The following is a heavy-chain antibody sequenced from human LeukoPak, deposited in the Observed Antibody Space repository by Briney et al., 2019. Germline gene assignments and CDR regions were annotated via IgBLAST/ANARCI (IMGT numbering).Heavy chain of an antibody. CDR3: VRDGQGDLPHDY. V-gene: IGHV3-74*01. D-gene: IGHD3-16*01. CDR1: GFTLSSYW. Sequence: GGSLRLSCAASGFTLSSYWMHWVRQVPGKGLFWVSLINSDGSSSIYADSVKGRFTISRDNAKKTLYLQMNSLRGEDTAVYYCVRDGQGDLPHDYWGQGTLVTVSA. J-gene: IGHJ4*02. CDR2: INSDGSSS.